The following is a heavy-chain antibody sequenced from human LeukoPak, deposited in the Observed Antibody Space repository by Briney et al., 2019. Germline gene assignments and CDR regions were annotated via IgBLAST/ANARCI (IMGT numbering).Heavy chain of an antibody. V-gene: IGHV3-23*01. Sequence: GSLRLSCAASGFTFSSYAMSWVRQAPGKGLEWVSASSGSGGSTYYADSVKGRFTISRDNSKNTLYLQMNSLRAEDTAVYYCAKVQGYCSSTSYYALYFDYWGQGTLVTVSS. CDR1: GFTFSSYA. CDR2: SSGSGGST. J-gene: IGHJ4*02. CDR3: AKVQGYCSSTSYYALYFDY. D-gene: IGHD2-2*01.